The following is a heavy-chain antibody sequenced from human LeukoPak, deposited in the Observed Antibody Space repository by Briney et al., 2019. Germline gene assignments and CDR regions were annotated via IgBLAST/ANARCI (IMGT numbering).Heavy chain of an antibody. J-gene: IGHJ2*01. V-gene: IGHV4-30-2*01. CDR2: IYHSGST. CDR3: ASPSGSSGWSYWYFDL. D-gene: IGHD6-19*01. CDR1: GGSISSGGYY. Sequence: TSQTLSLTCTVSGGSISSGGYYWSWIRQPPGKGLEWIGYIYHSGSTYYNPSLKSRVTISVDRSKNQFSLKLSSVTAADTAVYYCASPSGSSGWSYWYFDLWGRGTLVTVSS.